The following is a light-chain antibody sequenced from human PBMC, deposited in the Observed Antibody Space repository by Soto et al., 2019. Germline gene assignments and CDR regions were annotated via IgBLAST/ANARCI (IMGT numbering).Light chain of an antibody. V-gene: IGLV2-14*01. J-gene: IGLJ2*01. CDR3: TSYSDSSTDVV. Sequence: QAVLTQPASVSGSPGQSITISCTGTSSDIGGYKYVSWYQHHPGKAPKLMIYEVSNRPSGVSNRFSGSKSGNTASLTISGLQAEDEADYHCTSYSDSSTDVVFGGGTKLTVL. CDR2: EVS. CDR1: SSDIGGYKY.